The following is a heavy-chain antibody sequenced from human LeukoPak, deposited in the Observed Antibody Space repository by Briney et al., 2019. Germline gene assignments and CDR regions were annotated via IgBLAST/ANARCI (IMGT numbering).Heavy chain of an antibody. CDR2: FDPEDGET. D-gene: IGHD6-13*01. V-gene: IGHV1-24*01. CDR3: ARAPRDSSTMLDR. Sequence: ASVKVSCKVSVYTLTELSMHWVRQAPGKGLEWMGGFDPEDGETIYAQKFQGRVTMTEDTSTDTAYMDLSSLRSEDTAVYYCARAPRDSSTMLDRWGQGTLVTVSS. J-gene: IGHJ5*02. CDR1: VYTLTELS.